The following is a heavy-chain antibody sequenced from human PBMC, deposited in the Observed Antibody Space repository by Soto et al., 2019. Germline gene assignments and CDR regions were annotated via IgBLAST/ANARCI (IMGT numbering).Heavy chain of an antibody. Sequence: GASVKVSWKAAGYAFTSYAMHWGRQAPGQRLEWMGWINAGNGNTKYSQKFQGRVTITRDTSASTAYMELSSLRSEDTAVYYCARGITLPTPLDYWGQGTLVTVSS. J-gene: IGHJ4*02. CDR1: GYAFTSYA. CDR3: ARGITLPTPLDY. D-gene: IGHD1-20*01. V-gene: IGHV1-3*01. CDR2: INAGNGNT.